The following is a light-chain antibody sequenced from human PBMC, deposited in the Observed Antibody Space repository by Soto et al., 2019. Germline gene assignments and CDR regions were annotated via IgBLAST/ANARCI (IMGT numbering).Light chain of an antibody. CDR3: TSYTSTSTLV. Sequence: SALTQPASVSGSPGQSITISCTGTSNDIGANDYVSWYQHHPGQAPKILIYEAANRPSGVSHRFSGSKSGNTASLTISGLQAEDEADYFCTSYTSTSTLVFGGGTQLTVL. CDR2: EAA. J-gene: IGLJ2*01. CDR1: SNDIGANDY. V-gene: IGLV2-14*01.